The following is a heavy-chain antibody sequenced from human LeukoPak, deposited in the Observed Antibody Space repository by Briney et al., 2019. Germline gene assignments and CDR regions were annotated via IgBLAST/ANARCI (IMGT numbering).Heavy chain of an antibody. J-gene: IGHJ4*02. CDR1: GGSISTSY. V-gene: IGHV4-59*01. CDR2: ILYSGST. Sequence: SETLSLTCTVSGGSISTSYWNWVRQPPGKGLEWIGYILYSGSTNYNPSLESRVTISVDTSKNQFSLKLTSVTAADTAVYYCARTRSSTCHLLDYWGQGTLVTVSS. D-gene: IGHD6-13*01. CDR3: ARTRSSTCHLLDY.